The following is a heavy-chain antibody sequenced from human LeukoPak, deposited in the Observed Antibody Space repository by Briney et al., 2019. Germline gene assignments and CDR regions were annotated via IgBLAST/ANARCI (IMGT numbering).Heavy chain of an antibody. CDR1: GFTFDDYA. D-gene: IGHD3-3*01. CDR3: AKDRFWSGYLPYYFDY. CDR2: ISGDGGST. V-gene: IGHV3-43*02. Sequence: PGGSLILFCAAAGFTFDDYAMHWVRQAPGKGLEWFSLISGDGGSTYYADSVKGRFTISRDNSKNSLYLQMNSLRTEDTALYYCAKDRFWSGYLPYYFDYWGQGTLVTVSS. J-gene: IGHJ4*02.